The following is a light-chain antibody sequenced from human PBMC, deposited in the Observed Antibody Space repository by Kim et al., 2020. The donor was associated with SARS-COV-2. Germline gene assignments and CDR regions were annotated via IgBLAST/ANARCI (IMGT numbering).Light chain of an antibody. J-gene: IGKJ1*01. Sequence: LTCRANHIISDYLSCYQQKPGQTPRRLFYAASTLRSGVPSTFSGSVSGTHFTLIISSLQPEDFATYYCQQSYHTLWTFGQRTKVDSK. CDR1: HIISDY. V-gene: IGKV1-39*01. CDR3: QQSYHTLWT. CDR2: AAS.